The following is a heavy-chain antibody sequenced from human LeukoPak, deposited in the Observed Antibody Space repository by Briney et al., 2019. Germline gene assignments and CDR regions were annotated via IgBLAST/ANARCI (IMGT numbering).Heavy chain of an antibody. CDR1: GGSISSYY. J-gene: IGHJ4*02. CDR2: IYHSGST. V-gene: IGHV4-59*12. D-gene: IGHD3-3*01. Sequence: SETLSLTCTVSGGSISSYYWSWIRQPPGKGLEWIGYIYHSGSTYYNPSLKSRVTISVDRSKNQFSLKLSSVTAADTAVYYCASSDFWSGRDYWGQGTLVTVSS. CDR3: ASSDFWSGRDY.